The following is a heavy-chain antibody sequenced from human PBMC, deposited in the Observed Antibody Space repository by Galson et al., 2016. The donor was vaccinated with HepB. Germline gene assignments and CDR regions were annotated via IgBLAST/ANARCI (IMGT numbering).Heavy chain of an antibody. CDR1: GFTFSSYG. Sequence: SLRLSCAASGFTFSSYGMHWVRQAPGKGLEWVAVISYDGGKKYYSDSVKGRFTISRDNSKNTLPLQMTSLRGDDSAVYYCAKDLDPGTVVTPTGVGYYYYGLDVWGQGTTVTVSS. J-gene: IGHJ6*02. CDR2: ISYDGGKK. D-gene: IGHD2-2*01. CDR3: AKDLDPGTVVTPTGVGYYYYGLDV. V-gene: IGHV3-30*18.